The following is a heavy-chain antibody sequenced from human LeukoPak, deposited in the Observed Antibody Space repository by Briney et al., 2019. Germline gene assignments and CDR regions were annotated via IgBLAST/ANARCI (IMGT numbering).Heavy chain of an antibody. CDR2: IHHSGRT. D-gene: IGHD2-2*01. CDR3: ARQICTSSSCVNMDV. Sequence: KPSETLSLTCTGSGGSINTDFWSWIRQPPGKGLEWIGYIHHSGRTSHNPSLRGRVTISLDTSENQFSLRLSSVTAADTAVYYCARQICTSSSCVNMDVWGKGTTVTVSS. V-gene: IGHV4-59*08. J-gene: IGHJ6*03. CDR1: GGSINTDF.